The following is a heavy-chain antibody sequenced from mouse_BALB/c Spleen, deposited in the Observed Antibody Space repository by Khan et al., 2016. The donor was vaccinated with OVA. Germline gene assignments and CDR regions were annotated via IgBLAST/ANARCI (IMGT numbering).Heavy chain of an antibody. CDR2: INPSNGGT. CDR3: AGGGYGGFAS. D-gene: IGHD3-1*01. V-gene: IGHV1S81*02. J-gene: IGHJ3*01. Sequence: QVQLQQSGAELVKPGASVKLSCKASGYTFTSYYMYWVKQRPGQGLEWIGVINPSNGGTNFNEKFKSKATLTVDKSSSPADMQLSGLTAEDCAVYYCAGGGYGGFASWGQGTLVTVSA. CDR1: GYTFTSYY.